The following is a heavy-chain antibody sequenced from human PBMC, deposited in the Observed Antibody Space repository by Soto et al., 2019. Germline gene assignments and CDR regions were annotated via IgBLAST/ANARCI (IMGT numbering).Heavy chain of an antibody. CDR3: ARVPYSSGGRGPFDY. V-gene: IGHV3-30-3*01. J-gene: IGHJ4*02. Sequence: QVQLVESGGGVVQPGRSLRLSCAASGFTFSSYAMHWVRQAPGKGLEWVAVISYDGSNKYYADSVKGRFTISRDNSKNTLYLQMNSLRAEDTAVYYCARVPYSSGGRGPFDYWGQGTLVTVSS. CDR2: ISYDGSNK. D-gene: IGHD6-19*01. CDR1: GFTFSSYA.